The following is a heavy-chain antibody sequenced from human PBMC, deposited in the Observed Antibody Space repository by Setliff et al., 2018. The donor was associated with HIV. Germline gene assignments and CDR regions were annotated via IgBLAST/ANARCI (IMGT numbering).Heavy chain of an antibody. V-gene: IGHV4-4*07. Sequence: PSETLSLTCTVSDGSISSYYWSWIRQPAGEGLEWIGRIYISAATTNYNPSLKSRVSMSVDTSKNQFSLKLSSVTAADTAVYYCAREQHRMYNSGWYFHIDSWGQGALVTVSS. D-gene: IGHD6-19*01. CDR2: IYISAATT. CDR3: AREQHRMYNSGWYFHIDS. CDR1: DGSISSYY. J-gene: IGHJ4*02.